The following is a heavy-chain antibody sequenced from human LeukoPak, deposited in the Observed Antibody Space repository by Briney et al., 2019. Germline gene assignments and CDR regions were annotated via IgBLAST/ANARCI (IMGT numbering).Heavy chain of an antibody. CDR2: ISGDGGST. CDR1: GFTFDDYA. D-gene: IGHD3-10*01. V-gene: IGHV3-43*02. J-gene: IGHJ3*02. CDR3: AKDMRITMVRGVIIPDAFDI. Sequence: GGSLRLSCAASGFTFDDYAMHWVRHAPGKGLEWVSLISGDGGSTYYADSVKGRFTISRDNSKNSLYLQMNSLRTEDTALYYCAKDMRITMVRGVIIPDAFDIWGQGTMVTVSS.